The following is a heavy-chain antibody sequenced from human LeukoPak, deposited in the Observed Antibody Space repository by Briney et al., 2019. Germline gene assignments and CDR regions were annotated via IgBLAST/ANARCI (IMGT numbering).Heavy chain of an antibody. Sequence: GGSLRLSCAASGFTFSSYAMSWVRQAPGKGLEWVSYISTSGTTIYYADSVKGRFTISRDNAKNSLYLQMHSLRAEDTAVYYCARDLGYCSGGTCYPFPFDYWGQGTLVTVSS. V-gene: IGHV3-48*03. D-gene: IGHD2-15*01. J-gene: IGHJ4*02. CDR3: ARDLGYCSGGTCYPFPFDY. CDR2: ISTSGTTI. CDR1: GFTFSSYA.